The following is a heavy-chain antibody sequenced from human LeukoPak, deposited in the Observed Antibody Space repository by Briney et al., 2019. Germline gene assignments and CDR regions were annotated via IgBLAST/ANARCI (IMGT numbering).Heavy chain of an antibody. J-gene: IGHJ4*02. CDR3: ALGRVLAARTFDY. D-gene: IGHD2-2*01. V-gene: IGHV4-59*01. CDR2: IYYSGST. Sequence: SETLSLTCTVSGGSISSYYWSWIRQPPGKGLEWIGYIYYSGSTNYNPSLKSRVTISVDTSKNQFSLKLSSVTAADTAVYYCALGRVLAARTFDYWGQGTLVTVSS. CDR1: GGSISSYY.